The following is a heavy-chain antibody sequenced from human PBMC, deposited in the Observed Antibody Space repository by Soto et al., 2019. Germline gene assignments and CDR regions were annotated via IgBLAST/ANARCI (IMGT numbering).Heavy chain of an antibody. CDR1: GFTFSSYA. D-gene: IGHD4-17*01. J-gene: IGHJ4*02. CDR3: AKDRDGGDYFDY. CDR2: ISGSGGST. V-gene: IGHV3-23*01. Sequence: EVPLLESGGGLVQPGGSLRLSCAASGFTFSSYAMSWVRQAPGKGLEWVSAISGSGGSTYYADSVKGRFTISRDNSKNTLYLQMNSLRAEDTAVYYCAKDRDGGDYFDYWGQGTLVTVSS.